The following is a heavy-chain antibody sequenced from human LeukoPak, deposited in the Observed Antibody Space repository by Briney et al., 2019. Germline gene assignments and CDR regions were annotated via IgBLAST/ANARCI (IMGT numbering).Heavy chain of an antibody. V-gene: IGHV3-21*01. CDR3: ARDGSGYCSSTSCYGVGTFDI. J-gene: IGHJ3*02. D-gene: IGHD2-2*01. CDR2: ISSSSSYI. Sequence: GGSLRLSCAASGFTFSSYSMNWVRKAPGKGLEWVSSISSSSSYIYYADSVKGRFTISRDNAKNSLYLQMNSLRAEDTAVYYCARDGSGYCSSTSCYGVGTFDIWGQGTMVTVSS. CDR1: GFTFSSYS.